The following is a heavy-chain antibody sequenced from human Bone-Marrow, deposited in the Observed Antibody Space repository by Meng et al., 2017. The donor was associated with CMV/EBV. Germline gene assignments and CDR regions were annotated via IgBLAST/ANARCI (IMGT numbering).Heavy chain of an antibody. J-gene: IGHJ5*02. V-gene: IGHV3-21*01. CDR2: ISSSSSYI. CDR3: ARDLGGFFDP. D-gene: IGHD3-16*01. CDR1: GFTFSSYS. Sequence: GESLKISCAASGFTFSSYSMNWVRQAPGKGLEWVSSISSSSSYIYYADSVKGRFTISRDNAKNSLYLQMNSLRAEDTAVYYCARDLGGFFDPWGQGTLVTVSS.